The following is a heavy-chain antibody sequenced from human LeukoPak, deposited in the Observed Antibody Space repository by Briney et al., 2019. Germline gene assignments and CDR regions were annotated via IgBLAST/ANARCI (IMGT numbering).Heavy chain of an antibody. Sequence: GASVKVSCKASGYTFTSYDINWVRQATGQGLEWMGWMNPNSGNTGYAQKFQGRVTMTRNTSISTAYMELSSLRSEDTAVYYCARDLKWELLSAFDIWGQGTMVTVSS. V-gene: IGHV1-8*01. CDR2: MNPNSGNT. D-gene: IGHD1-26*01. CDR3: ARDLKWELLSAFDI. J-gene: IGHJ3*02. CDR1: GYTFTSYD.